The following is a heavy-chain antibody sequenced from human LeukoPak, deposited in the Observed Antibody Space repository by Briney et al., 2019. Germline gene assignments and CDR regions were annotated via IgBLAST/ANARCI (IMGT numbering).Heavy chain of an antibody. J-gene: IGHJ4*02. CDR1: GFTFSSYG. CDR3: ARRGDTPMIGDH. Sequence: GGSLRLSCAASGFTFSSYGMNLVRPAPREGLEWLSYLSNTCNIHYEQSVKGRFTISRDNAKNSLYLQVDGLRAEDTAVYYCARRGDTPMIGDHWGQGSLVTVAS. CDR2: LSNTCNI. D-gene: IGHD5-18*01. V-gene: IGHV3-48*01.